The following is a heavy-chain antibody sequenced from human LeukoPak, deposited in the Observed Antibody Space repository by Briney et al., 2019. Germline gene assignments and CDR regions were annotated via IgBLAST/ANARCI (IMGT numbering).Heavy chain of an antibody. CDR3: AKDLRGYYDSSDLYYFDY. CDR1: GFTFSSYA. V-gene: IGHV3-23*01. Sequence: PGGSLRLSCAASGFTFSSYAMSWVRQAPGKGLEWVSAISGSGGSTYYADSVKGRFTISRDNSKNTLYLQMNSLRAEDTAVYYCAKDLRGYYDSSDLYYFDYWGQGTLVTVSS. J-gene: IGHJ4*02. D-gene: IGHD3-22*01. CDR2: ISGSGGST.